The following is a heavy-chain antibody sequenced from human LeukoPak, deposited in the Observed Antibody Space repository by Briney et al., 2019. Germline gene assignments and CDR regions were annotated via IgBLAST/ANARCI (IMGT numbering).Heavy chain of an antibody. CDR3: ARQRGGYSYGAIDY. CDR1: GGSISSYY. J-gene: IGHJ4*02. V-gene: IGHV4-59*08. Sequence: PSETLSLTCTVSGGSISSYYWGWIRQPPGKGLEWIGYIYYSGSTNYNPSLKSRVTISVDTSKNQFSLKLSSVTAADTAVYYCARQRGGYSYGAIDYWGQGTLVTVSS. D-gene: IGHD5-18*01. CDR2: IYYSGST.